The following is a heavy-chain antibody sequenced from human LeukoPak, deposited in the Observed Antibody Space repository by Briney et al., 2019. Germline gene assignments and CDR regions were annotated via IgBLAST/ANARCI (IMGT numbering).Heavy chain of an antibody. CDR2: INHSGST. CDR1: GGSFSGYY. CDR3: ARVLYYDILTGPSGLDY. Sequence: SETLSLTCAVYGGSFSGYYWSWIRQPPGKGLEWIGEINHSGSTNYNPSLKGRVTISVDTSKNQFSLKLSSVTAADTAVYYCARVLYYDILTGPSGLDYWGQGTLVTVSS. J-gene: IGHJ4*02. V-gene: IGHV4-34*01. D-gene: IGHD3-9*01.